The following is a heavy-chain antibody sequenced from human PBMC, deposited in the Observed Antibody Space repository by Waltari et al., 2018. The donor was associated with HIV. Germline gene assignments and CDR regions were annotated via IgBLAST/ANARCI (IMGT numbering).Heavy chain of an antibody. CDR2: IYSGGSR. CDR1: GLTIGSNY. CDR3: ARDPRSSGYYGMDV. J-gene: IGHJ6*02. Sequence: EVQLVASGGGLIEPGGSLRVSCAASGLTIGSNYMSWVRQAPGKGLEWVSVIYSGGSRYYADSVKGRFIISRDNSKNTVSLHMNSLRAEDTAVYYCARDPRSSGYYGMDVWGQGIKVTVSS. V-gene: IGHV3-53*01. D-gene: IGHD1-26*01.